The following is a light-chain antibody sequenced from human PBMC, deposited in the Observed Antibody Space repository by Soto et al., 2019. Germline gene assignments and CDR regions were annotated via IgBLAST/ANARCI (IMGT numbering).Light chain of an antibody. V-gene: IGKV1-5*01. CDR2: DVF. Sequence: DIQMTQSPSTLSASVGDRVTITCRASRTLSSWLAWYQQKPGKAPKLLIYDVFSLESGVPSRFSGSGPGTASTLTISSLQPDDFAPYYCQPYNSYSPTFGGGTKVEIK. CDR1: RTLSSW. J-gene: IGKJ4*01. CDR3: QPYNSYSPT.